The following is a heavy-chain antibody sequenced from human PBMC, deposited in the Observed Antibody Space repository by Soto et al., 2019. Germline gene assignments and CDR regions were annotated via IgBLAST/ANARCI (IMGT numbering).Heavy chain of an antibody. CDR2: IIPIFGTA. CDR1: GGTFSSYA. V-gene: IGHV1-69*01. J-gene: IGHJ6*02. CDR3: ARDVLGYCSGGSCYRVNRYYGMDV. Sequence: QVQLVQSGAAVKKPGSSVKVSCKASGGTFSSYAISWVRQAPGQGLEWMGGIIPIFGTANYAQKFQGRVTITAYESTSTAYMELSRLRSEDTSVYYSARDVLGYCSGGSCYRVNRYYGMDVWGQGTTVTVSS. D-gene: IGHD2-15*01.